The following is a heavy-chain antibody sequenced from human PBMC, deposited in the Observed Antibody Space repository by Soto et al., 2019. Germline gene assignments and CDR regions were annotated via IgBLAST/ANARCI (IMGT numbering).Heavy chain of an antibody. J-gene: IGHJ4*02. CDR2: IYYSGST. CDR1: GDSLISYY. D-gene: IGHD5-12*01. Sequence: QVQLQESGPGLVKPSETLSLTCTVYGDSLISYYWSWIRQPPGKGLEWIGYIYYSGSTKYNPSLKSRVTISLDMSKNQFSLKMTSVTAADTAEYYCARLVGGYWHFNYWGQGALITVSS. V-gene: IGHV4-59*08. CDR3: ARLVGGYWHFNY.